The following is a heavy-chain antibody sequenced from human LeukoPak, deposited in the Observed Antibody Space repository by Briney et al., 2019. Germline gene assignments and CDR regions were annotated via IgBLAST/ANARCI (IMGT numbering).Heavy chain of an antibody. CDR2: ISSSSSYI. V-gene: IGHV3-21*01. CDR1: GFTFSSYS. J-gene: IGHJ4*02. D-gene: IGHD6-13*01. Sequence: GGSLRLSCAASGFTFSSYSMNWVRQAPGKGLEWVSSISSSSSYIYYADSVKGRFTISRDNAKDSLYLQMNSLRAEDTAVYYCARDQTAAFDYWGQGTLVTVSS. CDR3: ARDQTAAFDY.